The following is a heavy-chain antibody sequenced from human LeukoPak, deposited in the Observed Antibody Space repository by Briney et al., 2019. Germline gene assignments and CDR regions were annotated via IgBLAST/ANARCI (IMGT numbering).Heavy chain of an antibody. J-gene: IGHJ3*02. V-gene: IGHV4-31*03. CDR3: ARDGIVGAISGMLGFDI. CDR1: GGSISSGNYY. CDR2: IYYGGST. D-gene: IGHD1-26*01. Sequence: SQTLSLTCTVSGGSISSGNYYWSWIRQHPGKGLEWIGYIYYGGSTYYHPSLKSRVTMSVHTSKNQFSLNLNSVTAADTAVYYCARDGIVGAISGMLGFDIWGQGTMVTVSS.